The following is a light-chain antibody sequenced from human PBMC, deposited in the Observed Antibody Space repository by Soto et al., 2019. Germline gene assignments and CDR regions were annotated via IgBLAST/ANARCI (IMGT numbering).Light chain of an antibody. J-gene: IGKJ4*01. CDR3: QQSYSTPLT. CDR2: AAS. CDR1: QSISSY. Sequence: DIQMTQSPSSLSASVGDRVTITCRASQSISSYLNWYQQKPGKAPELLIYAASSLQSGVPSRFSGSGSGTDFTLTISSLQPEDFATYYCQQSYSTPLTFGGGTNVEIK. V-gene: IGKV1-39*01.